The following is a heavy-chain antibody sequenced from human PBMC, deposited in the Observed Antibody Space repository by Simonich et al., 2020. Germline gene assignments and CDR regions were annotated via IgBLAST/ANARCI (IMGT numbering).Heavy chain of an antibody. CDR3: ARERAAAGEAFDY. V-gene: IGHV3-33*01. D-gene: IGHD6-13*01. J-gene: IGHJ4*02. CDR1: GFTFSSYG. CDR2: KWYDESNK. Sequence: QVQLVESGGGVVQPGRSLRLSCAAAGFTFSSYGMHWVREAPGKGLERVEVKWYDESNKNYADSVKGRFTISRDNSKNTLYLQMNSLRAEDTAVYYCARERAAAGEAFDYWGQGTLVTVSS.